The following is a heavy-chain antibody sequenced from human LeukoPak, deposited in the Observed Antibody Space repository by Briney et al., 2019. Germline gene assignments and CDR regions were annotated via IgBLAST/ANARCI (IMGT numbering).Heavy chain of an antibody. D-gene: IGHD5-18*01. CDR3: ARETALRLDY. CDR1: GGSISNFY. V-gene: IGHV4-4*07. Sequence: PSETLSLTCTVSGGSISNFYWSWIRQPAGEGLEWIGHIYFTGSTNYNPSLKSRVTMSVDTSRNQFSLRLNSMTAADTAVYSCARETALRLDYWGQGTLVTVSS. J-gene: IGHJ4*02. CDR2: IYFTGST.